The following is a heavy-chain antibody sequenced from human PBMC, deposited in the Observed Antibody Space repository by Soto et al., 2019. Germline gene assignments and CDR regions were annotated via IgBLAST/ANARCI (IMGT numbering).Heavy chain of an antibody. CDR3: AKDPKLGYCSSTSCHPDYYYGMDV. Sequence: GGSLRLSCAASGFTFSSYGMHWVRQAPGKGLEWVAVISYDGSNKYYADSVKGRFTISRDNSKNTLYLQMNSLRAEDTALYYCAKDPKLGYCSSTSCHPDYYYGMDVWGQGTTVTVSS. J-gene: IGHJ6*02. V-gene: IGHV3-30*18. D-gene: IGHD2-2*01. CDR2: ISYDGSNK. CDR1: GFTFSSYG.